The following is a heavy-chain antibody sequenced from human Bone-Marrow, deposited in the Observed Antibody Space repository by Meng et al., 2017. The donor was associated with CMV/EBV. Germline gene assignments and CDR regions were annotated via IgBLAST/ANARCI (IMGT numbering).Heavy chain of an antibody. D-gene: IGHD6-19*01. CDR2: ISSSSSYI. Sequence: EPLSLTCAVSGFTFSSYSMNWVRQPPGKGLEWVSSISSSSSYIYYADSVKGRVTISRDNAKNSLYLQMNSLRAEDTAVDYCARETAQWLGLKDQQLDYWGQGTLVTVSS. J-gene: IGHJ4*02. CDR3: ARETAQWLGLKDQQLDY. CDR1: GFTFSSYS. V-gene: IGHV3-21*01.